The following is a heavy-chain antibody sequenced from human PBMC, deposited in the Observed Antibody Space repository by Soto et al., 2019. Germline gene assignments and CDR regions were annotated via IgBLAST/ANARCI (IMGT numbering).Heavy chain of an antibody. CDR3: AKESIYCTGGSCYPTHFDY. J-gene: IGHJ4*02. CDR1: GFTFSSYA. V-gene: IGHV3-23*01. D-gene: IGHD2-15*01. CDR2: ISGSGGST. Sequence: EVQLLESGGGLVQPGGSLRLSCAASGFTFSSYAMSWVRQAPGKGLEWVSAISGSGGSTYYADSVKGRFTISRDNSKNTLHLQVNSLRAEDTAVYYCAKESIYCTGGSCYPTHFDYWGQGTLVTVSS.